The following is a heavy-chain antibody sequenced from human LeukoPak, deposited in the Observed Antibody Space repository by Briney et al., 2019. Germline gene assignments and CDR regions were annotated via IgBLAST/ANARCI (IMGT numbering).Heavy chain of an antibody. D-gene: IGHD4/OR15-4a*01. CDR2: IDTRGST. J-gene: IGHJ4*02. CDR1: SGSISSGSYD. CDR3: ARDIDYMGFDY. Sequence: SETLSLTCTVSSGSISSGSYDWSGIRQPAGRGGEWIRSIDTRGSTNYNPSLETRVTISVDTSKNQFSLKLSSVTAADTAVYYCARDIDYMGFDYWGQGTLVTVS. V-gene: IGHV4-61*02.